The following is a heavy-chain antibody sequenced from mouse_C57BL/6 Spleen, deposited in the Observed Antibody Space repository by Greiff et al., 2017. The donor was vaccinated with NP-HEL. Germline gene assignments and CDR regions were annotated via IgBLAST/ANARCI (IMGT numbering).Heavy chain of an antibody. CDR3: ARGYFGY. J-gene: IGHJ2*01. CDR1: GFTFSDYG. V-gene: IGHV5-17*01. Sequence: EVKLMESGGGLVKPGGSLKLSCAASGFTFSDYGMHWVRQAPEKGLEWVAYISSGSSTIYYADTVKGRFTISRDNAKNTLFLQMTSLRSEDTAMYYCARGYFGYWGQGTTLTVSS. CDR2: ISSGSSTI.